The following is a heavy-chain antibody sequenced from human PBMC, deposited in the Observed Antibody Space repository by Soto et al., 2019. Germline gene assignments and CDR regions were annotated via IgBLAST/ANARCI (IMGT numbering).Heavy chain of an antibody. Sequence: SETLSLTCTVSGGSISSYYWSWIRQPPGKGLEWIGYIYYSGSTNYNPSLKSRVTISVDTSKNQFSLKLSSVTAADTAVYYCARLDCGGDCEVTPILDYWGQGTLVTVSS. J-gene: IGHJ4*02. D-gene: IGHD2-21*01. CDR1: GGSISSYY. CDR2: IYYSGST. CDR3: ARLDCGGDCEVTPILDY. V-gene: IGHV4-59*08.